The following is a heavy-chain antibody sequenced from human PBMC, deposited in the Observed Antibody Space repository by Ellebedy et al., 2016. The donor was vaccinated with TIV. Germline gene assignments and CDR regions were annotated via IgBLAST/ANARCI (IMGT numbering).Heavy chain of an antibody. CDR3: ARDLPYPAIFVGGSPYYGMDV. V-gene: IGHV1-18*01. CDR2: ISAYNGNT. D-gene: IGHD3-3*01. CDR1: GYTFTTSG. Sequence: ASVKVSCKASGYTFTTSGITWVRQAPGQGLEWMGWISAYNGNTDYAQKFQGRVTMTTDTSTGTSYMELRSLRSDDTAVYYCARDLPYPAIFVGGSPYYGMDVWGQGTSVTVSS. J-gene: IGHJ6*02.